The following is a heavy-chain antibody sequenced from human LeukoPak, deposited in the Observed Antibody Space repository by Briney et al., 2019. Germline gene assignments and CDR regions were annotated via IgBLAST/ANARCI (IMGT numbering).Heavy chain of an antibody. D-gene: IGHD3-10*01. CDR3: AKEGMSVWFGELNNWFDP. V-gene: IGHV3-30*18. Sequence: GGSLRLSCAASGFTFSSYGMHWVRQAPGKGLEWVAVISYDGSNKYYADPVKGRFTISRDNSKNTLYLQMNSLRAEDTAVYYCAKEGMSVWFGELNNWFDPWGQGTLVTVSS. CDR2: ISYDGSNK. CDR1: GFTFSSYG. J-gene: IGHJ5*02.